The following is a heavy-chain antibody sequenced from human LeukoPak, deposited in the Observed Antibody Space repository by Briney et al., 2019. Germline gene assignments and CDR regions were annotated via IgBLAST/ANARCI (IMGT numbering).Heavy chain of an antibody. Sequence: GESLQISCKGSGYSFTSYWIGWVRQMPGKGLEWMGIIYPGDSDTRYSPSFQGQVTISADKSISTAYLQWSSLKASDTAMYYCARGKDYDILTGYNNWFDPWGQGTLVTVSS. J-gene: IGHJ5*02. CDR1: GYSFTSYW. D-gene: IGHD3-9*01. CDR2: IYPGDSDT. V-gene: IGHV5-51*01. CDR3: ARGKDYDILTGYNNWFDP.